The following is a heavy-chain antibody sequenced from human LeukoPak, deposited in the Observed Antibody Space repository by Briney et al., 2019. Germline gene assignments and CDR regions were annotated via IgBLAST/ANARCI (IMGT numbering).Heavy chain of an antibody. CDR2: ISGSGGST. CDR3: AKDEYSNSPDY. CDR1: GFTFGSYS. D-gene: IGHD4-11*01. J-gene: IGHJ4*02. Sequence: GGSLRLSCAASGFTFGSYSMNWVRQAPGKGLEWVSAISGSGGSTYYADSVKGRFTISRDNSKNTLYLQMNSLRAEDTAVYYCAKDEYSNSPDYWGQGTLVTVSS. V-gene: IGHV3-23*01.